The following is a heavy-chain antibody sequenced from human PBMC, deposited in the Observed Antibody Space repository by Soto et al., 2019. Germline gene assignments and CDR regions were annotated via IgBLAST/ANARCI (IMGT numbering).Heavy chain of an antibody. V-gene: IGHV4-59*08. CDR2: IHYSGST. CDR3: ATHETLHGDYDY. Sequence: PSETLSLTCTVSGDSISSYYWSWIRQPPGKGLEWIGYIHYSGSTNYTPSLKSRVTISVDTSKNQFSLRLSSVTAADTAVYYCATHETLHGDYDYWGHGTLVTVS. CDR1: GDSISSYY. J-gene: IGHJ4*01. D-gene: IGHD4-17*01.